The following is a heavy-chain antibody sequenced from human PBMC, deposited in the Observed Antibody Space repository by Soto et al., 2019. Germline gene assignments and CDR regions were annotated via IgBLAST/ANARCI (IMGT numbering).Heavy chain of an antibody. D-gene: IGHD6-6*01. CDR3: AREGIAASPFYFDY. J-gene: IGHJ4*02. V-gene: IGHV3-74*01. CDR2: INIDGSST. Sequence: GGSLRLSCAASGVSFSSYWMHCGRQAPGKGLVWVSRINIDGSSTSYADSVKGRFTISRDNAKNTLYLQMNSLRAEDTAVYYCAREGIAASPFYFDYWGQGTLVTVSS. CDR1: GVSFSSYW.